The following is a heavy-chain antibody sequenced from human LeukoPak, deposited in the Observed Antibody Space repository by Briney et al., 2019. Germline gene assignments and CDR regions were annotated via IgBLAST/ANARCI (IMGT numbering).Heavy chain of an antibody. CDR2: ISAYNGNT. CDR3: ARDGYDSSGYRSYYFDY. D-gene: IGHD3-22*01. CDR1: GYTFTGYY. J-gene: IGHJ4*02. V-gene: IGHV1-18*04. Sequence: GASVKVSCKASGYTFTGYYMHWVRQAPGQGLEWMGWISAYNGNTNYAQKLQGRVTMTTDTSTSTAYMELRSLRSDDTAVYYCARDGYDSSGYRSYYFDYWGQGTLVTVSS.